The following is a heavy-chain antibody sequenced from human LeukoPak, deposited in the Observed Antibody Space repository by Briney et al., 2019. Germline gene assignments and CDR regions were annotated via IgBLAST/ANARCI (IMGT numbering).Heavy chain of an antibody. CDR2: IYPGDSDT. J-gene: IGHJ4*02. V-gene: IGHV5-51*01. CDR3: ARAGYSNRWDGVDY. CDR1: GYTFTNYS. D-gene: IGHD2/OR15-2a*01. Sequence: GESLKFSCKGSGYTFTNYSIGWVRQMPVKGLEFMGIIYPGDSDTRYSPSFQGQVTISVDKSINTAYLQWSSLKASDSAMYYCARAGYSNRWDGVDYWGQGTLVTVSS.